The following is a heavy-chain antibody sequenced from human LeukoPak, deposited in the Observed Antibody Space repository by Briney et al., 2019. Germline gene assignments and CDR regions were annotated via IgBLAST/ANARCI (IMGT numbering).Heavy chain of an antibody. CDR1: GFTFSDYY. V-gene: IGHV3-72*01. CDR2: TRNKANSYTT. D-gene: IGHD3-10*01. J-gene: IGHJ4*02. CDR3: ARVTRGYDY. Sequence: AGGSLRLSCAASGFTFSDYYMDWVRQAPGKGLEWVGRTRNKANSYTTEYAASVKGRFTISRDDSKNSLYLQMNSLKTEDTAVYYCARVTRGYDYWGQGTLVTVSS.